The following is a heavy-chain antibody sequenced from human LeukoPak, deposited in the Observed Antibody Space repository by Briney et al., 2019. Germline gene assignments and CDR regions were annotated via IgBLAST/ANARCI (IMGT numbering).Heavy chain of an antibody. V-gene: IGHV4-39*01. CDR1: GGSISSSSYY. CDR3: ARQVSSSWPYYYYYMDV. J-gene: IGHJ6*03. CDR2: IYYSGST. Sequence: PSGTLSLTCTVSGGSISSSSYYWGWIRQPAGKGLEWIGSIYYSGSTYYNPSLKSRVTISVDTSKNQFSLKLSSVTAADTAVYYCARQVSSSWPYYYYYMDVWGKGTTVTISS. D-gene: IGHD6-13*01.